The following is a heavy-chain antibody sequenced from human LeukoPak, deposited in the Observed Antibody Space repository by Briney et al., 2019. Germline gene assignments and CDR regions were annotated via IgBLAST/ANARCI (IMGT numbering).Heavy chain of an antibody. Sequence: GASVNVSCKASRYTLTGYYMHWVRQAPGQGLEWMGWINPNSGGTKFAQKFQGRVTLTRDTSSSTAYMEVTSLRCEDTPVSYCARDLGCSRAWLRLFDYWGQGTLVTVSS. CDR3: ARDLGCSRAWLRLFDY. D-gene: IGHD6-19*01. J-gene: IGHJ4*02. CDR1: RYTLTGYY. V-gene: IGHV1-2*02. CDR2: INPNSGGT.